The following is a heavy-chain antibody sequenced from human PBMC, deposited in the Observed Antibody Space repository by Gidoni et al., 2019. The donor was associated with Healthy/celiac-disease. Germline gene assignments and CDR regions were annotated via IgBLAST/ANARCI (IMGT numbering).Heavy chain of an antibody. J-gene: IGHJ6*02. Sequence: VRQAPGQGLEWMGGIIPIFGTANYAQKFQGRVKINADKSTSTASMELSSLRAEDTAVYYCARDDYDSSGYPRLYYYYGMYVWGQGTTVTVSS. D-gene: IGHD3-22*01. CDR3: ARDDYDSSGYPRLYYYYGMYV. CDR2: IIPIFGTA. V-gene: IGHV1-69*06.